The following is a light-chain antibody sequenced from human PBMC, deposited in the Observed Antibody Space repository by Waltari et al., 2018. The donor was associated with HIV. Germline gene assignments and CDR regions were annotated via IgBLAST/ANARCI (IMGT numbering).Light chain of an antibody. CDR1: NIGDKS. Sequence: YALTQPPSVSVAPGRTARIACEGNNIGDKSVHWYQQKPGQAPILVIYYDTDRPSGRPERFSGSNSGNTASLIISRVEAGDEADYYCQVWDTTTDQYVFGTGTKVTV. V-gene: IGLV3-21*04. CDR3: QVWDTTTDQYV. J-gene: IGLJ1*01. CDR2: YDT.